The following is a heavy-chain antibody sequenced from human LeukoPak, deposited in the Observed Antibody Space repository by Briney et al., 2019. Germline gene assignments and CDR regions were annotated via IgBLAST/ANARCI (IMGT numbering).Heavy chain of an antibody. J-gene: IGHJ4*02. CDR1: GYSFTSYW. V-gene: IGHV5-51*01. CDR3: ATRDCSSTSCNGGWFDY. D-gene: IGHD2-2*01. Sequence: GESLKVSCKGSGYSFTSYWIGWVRQMPGKGLEWMGITYPGDSDTRYSPSFQGQVTISADKSISTAYLQWSSLKASDTAMYYCATRDCSSTSCNGGWFDYWGQGTLVTVSS. CDR2: TYPGDSDT.